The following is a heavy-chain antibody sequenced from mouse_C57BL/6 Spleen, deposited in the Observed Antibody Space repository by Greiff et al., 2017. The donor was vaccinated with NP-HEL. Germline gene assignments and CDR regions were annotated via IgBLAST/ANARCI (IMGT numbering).Heavy chain of an antibody. Sequence: QVQLKESGPELVKPGASVKISCKASGYAFSSSWMNWVKQRPGKGLEWIGRIYPGDGDTNYNGKFKGKATLTADKSSSTAYMELRSLTSEDSAVYFCARALDYWGQGTTLTVSS. V-gene: IGHV1-82*01. CDR1: GYAFSSSW. J-gene: IGHJ2*01. CDR3: ARALDY. CDR2: IYPGDGDT.